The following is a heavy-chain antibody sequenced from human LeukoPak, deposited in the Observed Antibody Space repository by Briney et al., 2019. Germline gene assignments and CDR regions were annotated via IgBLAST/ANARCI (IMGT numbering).Heavy chain of an antibody. CDR1: GFTFSNYW. D-gene: IGHD5-12*01. V-gene: IGHV3-7*01. CDR3: VRDGGVSGYDLLDY. J-gene: IGHJ4*02. Sequence: GGSLRLSCAASGFTFSNYWMTWVRQAPGKGLEWVAHINQDGSKEYYMDSVKARFTISRDNAKNSLPLQMNSLRAEDTAVYYCVRDGGVSGYDLLDYWGQGTSVTVSS. CDR2: INQDGSKE.